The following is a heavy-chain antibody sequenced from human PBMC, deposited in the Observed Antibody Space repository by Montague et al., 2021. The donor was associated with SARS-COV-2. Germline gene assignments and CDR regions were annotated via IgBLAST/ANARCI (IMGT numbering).Heavy chain of an antibody. CDR3: AGVDYGEYAAF. V-gene: IGHV4-59*13. Sequence: SETLSLTCTVSGGSISGYYWSWIRQPPGTGLEWIGYIHYTTSTNNTHSFYSRASISVDKYKNQYSLKLKSATAADTAADYCAGVDYGEYAAFWGRGTLVAVSS. J-gene: IGHJ4*02. CDR2: IHYTTST. D-gene: IGHD4-17*01. CDR1: GGSISGYY.